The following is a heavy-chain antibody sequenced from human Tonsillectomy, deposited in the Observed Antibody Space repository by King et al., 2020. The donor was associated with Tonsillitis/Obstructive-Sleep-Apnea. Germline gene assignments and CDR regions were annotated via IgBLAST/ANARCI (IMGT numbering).Heavy chain of an antibody. CDR2: ISGSGGST. J-gene: IGHJ4*02. CDR3: ANSRGVTTAPINY. CDR1: GFTFSSYP. D-gene: IGHD3-10*01. Sequence: VQLVESGGGLVQPGGSLRLSCAASGFTFSSYPMSWVRQVPGKGLEWVSGISGSGGSTYSADSVKGRFAISRDNSKNTLYLQMNSLRAEDTAVYYCANSRGVTTAPINYWGQGTLVTVSS. V-gene: IGHV3-23*04.